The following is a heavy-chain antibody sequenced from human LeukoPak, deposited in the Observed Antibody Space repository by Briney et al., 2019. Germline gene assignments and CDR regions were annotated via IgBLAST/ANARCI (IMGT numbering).Heavy chain of an antibody. CDR1: GYTLTELS. D-gene: IGHD1-26*01. CDR2: FDPEDGET. V-gene: IGHV1-24*01. CDR3: ATAVREWELRRHAFDI. J-gene: IGHJ3*02. Sequence: VASVKVSCKVSGYTLTELSMHWVRQAPGKGLEWMGGFDPEDGETIYAQKFQGRVTMTEDTSTDTAYMELSSLRSEDTAVYYCATAVREWELRRHAFDIWGQGTMVTVSS.